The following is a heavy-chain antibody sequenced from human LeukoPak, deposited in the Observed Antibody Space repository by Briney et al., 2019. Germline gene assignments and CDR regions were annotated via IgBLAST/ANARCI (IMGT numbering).Heavy chain of an antibody. Sequence: GGSLRLSCAASGFTFSSYTMSWVRQAPGKGLEWVSAIIGSGGSTYYADSVKGRFTISRDNSKNTLYLQMNSLRAEDTAVYYCAIVEPGYCSGGSCYLSDYWGQGTLVTVSS. CDR1: GFTFSSYT. V-gene: IGHV3-23*01. CDR2: IIGSGGST. J-gene: IGHJ4*02. CDR3: AIVEPGYCSGGSCYLSDY. D-gene: IGHD2-15*01.